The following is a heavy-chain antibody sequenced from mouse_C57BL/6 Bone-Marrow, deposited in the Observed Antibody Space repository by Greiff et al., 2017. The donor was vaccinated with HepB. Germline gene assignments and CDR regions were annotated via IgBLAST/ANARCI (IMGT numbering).Heavy chain of an antibody. J-gene: IGHJ2*01. V-gene: IGHV1-50*01. CDR2: IDPSDSYT. CDR1: GYTFTSYW. Sequence: QVQLQQPGAELVKPGASVKLSCKASGYTFTSYWMQWVKQRPGQGLEWIGEIDPSDSYTNYNQKFKGKATLTVDTSSSTAYMQLSSLTSEDSAVYYCAIYYVYVGDYFDYWGQGTTRTVSS. CDR3: AIYYVYVGDYFDY. D-gene: IGHD2-2*01.